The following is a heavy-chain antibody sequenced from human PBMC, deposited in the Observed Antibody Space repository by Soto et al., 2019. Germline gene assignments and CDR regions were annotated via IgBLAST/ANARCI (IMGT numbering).Heavy chain of an antibody. Sequence: QVQLQESGPGLVKPSETLSLTCTVSGGSISSYYWSWIRQPPGKGLEWIGYIYYSGSTNYNPSLKSRVTISVDTSKNQFSLKVSSVTAADTAVYYCARGGTYGDYGEWFDPWGQGTLVTVSS. V-gene: IGHV4-59*08. CDR3: ARGGTYGDYGEWFDP. CDR1: GGSISSYY. D-gene: IGHD4-17*01. J-gene: IGHJ5*02. CDR2: IYYSGST.